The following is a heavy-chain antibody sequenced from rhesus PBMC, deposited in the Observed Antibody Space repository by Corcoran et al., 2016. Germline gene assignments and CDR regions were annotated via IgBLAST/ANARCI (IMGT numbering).Heavy chain of an antibody. V-gene: IGHV2-152*01. Sequence: QVTLKESGPALLKPPHTLTLPCTFPGFSLTTSGMGVGWIRQPPWKALEWLALIYWDDDKRYSTSLKSRLTISKVTSKNQVVLTMTNMDPMDTATYYCARGGGYTGGWYYFDYWGQGVLVTVSS. D-gene: IGHD6-31*01. CDR3: ARGGGYTGGWYYFDY. CDR1: GFSLTTSGMG. J-gene: IGHJ4*01. CDR2: IYWDDDK.